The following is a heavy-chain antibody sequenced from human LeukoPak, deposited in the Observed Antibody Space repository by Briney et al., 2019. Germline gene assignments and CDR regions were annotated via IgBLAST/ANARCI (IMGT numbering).Heavy chain of an antibody. V-gene: IGHV3-23*01. CDR1: GFTFSSYA. Sequence: GGSLRLSCAASGFTFSSYAMSWVRQAPGKGLEWVSAASDSGGTTYYADSVKGRFTISRDNSKNTLHLQMNSLRAEDTAVFYCAGGGINWCGFDYWSQGSLVTV. CDR3: AGGGINWCGFDY. D-gene: IGHD1-1*01. CDR2: ASDSGGTT. J-gene: IGHJ4*02.